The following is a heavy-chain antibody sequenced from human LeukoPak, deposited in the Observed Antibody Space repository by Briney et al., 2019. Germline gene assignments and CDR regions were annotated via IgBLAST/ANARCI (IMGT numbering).Heavy chain of an antibody. J-gene: IGHJ4*02. CDR1: GGSISSNY. D-gene: IGHD3-22*01. V-gene: IGHV3-66*01. CDR2: IYSGGST. CDR3: AREFGYYDSSEDYFDY. Sequence: PSETLSLTCTVSGGSISSNYMSWVRQAPGKGLEWVSVIYSGGSTYYADSVKGRFTISRDNSKNTLYLQMNSLRAEDTAVYYCAREFGYYDSSEDYFDYWGQGTLVTVSS.